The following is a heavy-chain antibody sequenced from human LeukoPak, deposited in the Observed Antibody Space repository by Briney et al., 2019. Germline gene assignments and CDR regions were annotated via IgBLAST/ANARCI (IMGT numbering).Heavy chain of an antibody. CDR2: IHYGGTT. D-gene: IGHD7-27*01. Sequence: PSETLSLTCTVSGGSIGSGYYWAWIRQPPGKGLEWIGSIHYGGTTHYNPSLKSRVTISVDTSKNQFSLKLSSVTAADTAVYYCARQLMGNWGQGTLVTVSS. J-gene: IGHJ4*02. CDR1: GGSIGSGYY. V-gene: IGHV4-39*01. CDR3: ARQLMGN.